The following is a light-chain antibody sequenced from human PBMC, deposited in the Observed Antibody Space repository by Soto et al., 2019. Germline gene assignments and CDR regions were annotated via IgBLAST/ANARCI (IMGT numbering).Light chain of an antibody. J-gene: IGLJ2*01. V-gene: IGLV2-23*03. CDR1: SSDVGSYNL. CDR2: EGS. Sequence: QSALTQPASVSGSPGQSITISCTGTSSDVGSYNLVSWYQQHPGKAPKLILYEGSERPSGVSNRFSGSKSDNTASLTVSGLQPEDEADYYCCSYAGTSTFALGGGTKVTVL. CDR3: CSYAGTSTFA.